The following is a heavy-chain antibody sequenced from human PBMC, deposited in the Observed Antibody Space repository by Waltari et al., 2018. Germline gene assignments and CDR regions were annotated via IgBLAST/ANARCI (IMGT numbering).Heavy chain of an antibody. CDR3: ARDTDLNAFDI. CDR1: GFTLSTYD. D-gene: IGHD3-3*01. V-gene: IGHV3-48*03. J-gene: IGHJ3*02. Sequence: EVQLVESGGGLVQPGGSLRLPCAASGFTLSTYDMNWVRQAPGWGLEWVSYISCSSRTIYYPDSLRCRFIGSRDNGKNSLSLQMNSLRADDTAVYYCARDTDLNAFDIWGQGTVGTVSS. CDR2: ISCSSRTI.